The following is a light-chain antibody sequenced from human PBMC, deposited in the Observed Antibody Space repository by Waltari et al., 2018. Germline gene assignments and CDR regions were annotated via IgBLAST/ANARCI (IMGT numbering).Light chain of an antibody. J-gene: IGLJ3*02. CDR2: DVT. CDR1: SSDIDSSNH. CDR3: SSHTSSSTLV. Sequence: QSALTQPASVSGSPGQPIPISCTPTSSDIDSSNHFYWYQQHPGKAPKTLIYDVTKRPSGVSNRFSGSKSGNTASLTISGLQGEDEADYYCSSHTSSSTLVFGGGTRLTVL. V-gene: IGLV2-14*01.